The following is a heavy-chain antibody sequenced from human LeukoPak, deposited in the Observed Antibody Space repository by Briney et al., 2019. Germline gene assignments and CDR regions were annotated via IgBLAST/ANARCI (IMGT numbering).Heavy chain of an antibody. V-gene: IGHV3-30*03. CDR2: ISYDGSNK. D-gene: IGHD2-8*02. CDR1: GFTFSDYG. J-gene: IGHJ4*02. Sequence: GRSLRLTCAASGFTFSDYGLHWVRQVPGTGLGWLAVISYDGSNKYSADSVKGRFTISRDNSRNSLYLQMNSLRAEDTAVYYCATAEYCTGARCYSAAFAYWGQGTLVTVSS. CDR3: ATAEYCTGARCYSAAFAY.